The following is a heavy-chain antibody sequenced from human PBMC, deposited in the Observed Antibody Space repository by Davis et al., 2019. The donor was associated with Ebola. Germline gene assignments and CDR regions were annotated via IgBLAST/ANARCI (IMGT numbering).Heavy chain of an antibody. Sequence: GESLKISCMGSGYGFTNYSIGWVRQMPGKGLEWMGFIFPDDSDATYSPSFQGQVTFSVDKSIRTAYLHWNSLKASDTATYYCARQGTTSWDSWGQGTLVTVSS. CDR1: GYGFTNYS. D-gene: IGHD2-2*01. CDR2: IFPDDSDA. V-gene: IGHV5-51*01. J-gene: IGHJ4*02. CDR3: ARQGTTSWDS.